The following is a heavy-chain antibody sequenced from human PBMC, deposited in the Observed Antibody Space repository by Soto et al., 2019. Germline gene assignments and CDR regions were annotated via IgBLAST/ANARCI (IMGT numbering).Heavy chain of an antibody. J-gene: IGHJ4*02. CDR2: INHSGST. V-gene: IGHV4-34*01. Sequence: ETLSLICAVYGGSFSGYYWSWIRQPPGKGLEWIGEINHSGSTNYNPSLKSRVTISVDTSKNQFSLKLSSVTAADTAVYYCARGRTRGYSYGNDFDYWGQGTLVTVSS. D-gene: IGHD5-18*01. CDR3: ARGRTRGYSYGNDFDY. CDR1: GGSFSGYY.